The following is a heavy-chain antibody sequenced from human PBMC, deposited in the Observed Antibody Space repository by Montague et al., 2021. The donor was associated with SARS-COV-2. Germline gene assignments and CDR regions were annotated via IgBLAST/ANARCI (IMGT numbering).Heavy chain of an antibody. CDR1: GGSFSGYY. CDR2: ISHSGST. J-gene: IGHJ6*02. D-gene: IGHD3-3*01. V-gene: IGHV4-34*01. Sequence: SETLSLTCAVYGGSFSGYYWSWIRQPPGKGLEWIGEISHSGSTNYNPSLKSRVTISIDTSKNQFSLKLSSVTAADTAVYYCARDKPDYDFWPGYGMDVWGQGTTVTVSS. CDR3: ARDKPDYDFWPGYGMDV.